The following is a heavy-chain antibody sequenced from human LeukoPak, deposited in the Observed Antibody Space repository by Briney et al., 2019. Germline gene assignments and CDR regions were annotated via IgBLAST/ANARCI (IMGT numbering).Heavy chain of an antibody. Sequence: GASVKVSCKASGYTFTSYYMHWVRQAPGQGLEWMGIINPSGDSTSYAQKFQGRVTMTRDMSTSTVYMELSSLRSEDTAVYYCAREAVTIFALVRTQTTKRPHRFDPWGQGTLVTVSS. J-gene: IGHJ5*02. CDR1: GYTFTSYY. V-gene: IGHV1-46*01. D-gene: IGHD3-3*01. CDR3: AREAVTIFALVRTQTTKRPHRFDP. CDR2: INPSGDST.